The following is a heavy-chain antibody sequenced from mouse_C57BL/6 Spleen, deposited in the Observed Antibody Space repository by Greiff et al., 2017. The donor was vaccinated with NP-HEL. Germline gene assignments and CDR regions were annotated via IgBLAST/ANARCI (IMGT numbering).Heavy chain of an antibody. J-gene: IGHJ2*01. CDR2: INYDGSST. Sequence: EVKLMESEGGLVQPGSSMKLSCTASGFTFSDYYMAWVRQVPEKGLEWVANINYDGSSTYYLDSLKSRFIISRDNAKNILYLQMSSLKSEDTATYYCAREELGHYFDYWGQGTTLTVSS. CDR1: GFTFSDYY. D-gene: IGHD4-1*01. CDR3: AREELGHYFDY. V-gene: IGHV5-16*01.